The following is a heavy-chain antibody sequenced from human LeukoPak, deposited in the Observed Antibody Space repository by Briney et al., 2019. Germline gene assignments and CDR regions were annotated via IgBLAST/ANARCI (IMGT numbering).Heavy chain of an antibody. V-gene: IGHV4-31*03. CDR1: GGSISSGGYY. CDR2: IYYSGST. J-gene: IGHJ5*02. Sequence: SETLSLTCTVSGGSISSGGYYWSWIRQHPGKGPEWIGYIYYSGSTYYNPSLKSRVTISVDTSKNQFSLKLSSVTAADTAVYYCARARSGKLNWFDPWGQGTLVTVSS. D-gene: IGHD3-10*01. CDR3: ARARSGKLNWFDP.